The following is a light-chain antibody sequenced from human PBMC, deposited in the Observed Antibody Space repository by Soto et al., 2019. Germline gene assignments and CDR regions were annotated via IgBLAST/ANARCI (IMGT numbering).Light chain of an antibody. CDR3: QQLYGYPLT. Sequence: IQLTQSPSSLSATVGDRVTITCRASQDISRALAWYQQKPGKAPNLLISPASNLRSGVPSRFSGSGSGTDFTLTINGLQPEDFATYWCQQLYGYPLTVGGGTKVDIK. J-gene: IGKJ4*01. CDR2: PAS. CDR1: QDISRA. V-gene: IGKV1-9*01.